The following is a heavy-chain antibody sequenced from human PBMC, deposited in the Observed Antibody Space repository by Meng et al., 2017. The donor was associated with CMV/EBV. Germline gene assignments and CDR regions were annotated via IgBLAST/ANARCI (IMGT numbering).Heavy chain of an antibody. J-gene: IGHJ4*02. CDR3: ARDSEKITYYYESSGYSYSY. CDR2: ISAYNGNT. V-gene: IGHV1-18*01. D-gene: IGHD3-22*01. Sequence: ASVKVSCKASGYTFTSYGISWVRQAPGQGLEWMGWISAYNGNTNYAQKLQGRVTMTTDTSTSTAYMELRSLRSDDTAVYYCARDSEKITYYYESSGYSYSYWGQGTLVTVSS. CDR1: GYTFTSYG.